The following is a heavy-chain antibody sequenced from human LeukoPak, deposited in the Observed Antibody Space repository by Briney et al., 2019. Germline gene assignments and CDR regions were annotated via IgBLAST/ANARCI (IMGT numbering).Heavy chain of an antibody. J-gene: IGHJ4*02. Sequence: GASVKVSCKASGYTFTSYGISWVRQAPGQGLEWMGWISVYNGNTNYTQKFQGRVTMTTDTSTTTAYMELRSLRSDDTAVYYCARERSLVAGTGGDYWGQGTLVTVSS. CDR1: GYTFTSYG. CDR3: ARERSLVAGTGGDY. CDR2: ISVYNGNT. V-gene: IGHV1-18*01. D-gene: IGHD6-19*01.